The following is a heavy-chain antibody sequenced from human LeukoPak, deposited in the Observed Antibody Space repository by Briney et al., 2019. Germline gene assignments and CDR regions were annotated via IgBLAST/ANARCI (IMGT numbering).Heavy chain of an antibody. J-gene: IGHJ6*02. Sequence: SETLSLTCTVSGGSLSIYYWSWIRQPAGKGLECIGRIYTSGSTNYNPSLKSRVTMSVDTSKNQFSLKLSSVTAADTAVYYCARVISYYYGMDVWGQGTTVTVSS. CDR1: GGSLSIYY. V-gene: IGHV4-4*07. D-gene: IGHD3-3*02. CDR2: IYTSGST. CDR3: ARVISYYYGMDV.